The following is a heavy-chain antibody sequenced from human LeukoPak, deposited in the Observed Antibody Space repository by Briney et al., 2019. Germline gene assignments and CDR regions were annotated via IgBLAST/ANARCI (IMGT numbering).Heavy chain of an antibody. CDR2: ISAYNGNT. J-gene: IGHJ5*02. CDR1: GYTFTSYY. D-gene: IGHD3-22*01. V-gene: IGHV1-18*04. Sequence: ASVKVSCKASGYTFTSYYMHWVRQAPGQGLEWIGWISAYNGNTNYAQKLQGRVTMTTDTSTSTAYMELRSLRSDDTAVYYCARDTYYDSSGYYFSWGQGTLVTVSS. CDR3: ARDTYYDSSGYYFS.